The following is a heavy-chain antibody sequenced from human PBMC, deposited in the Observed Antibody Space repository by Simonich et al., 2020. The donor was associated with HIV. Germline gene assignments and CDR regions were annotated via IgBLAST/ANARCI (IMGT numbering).Heavy chain of an antibody. CDR2: IKNSGIT. J-gene: IGHJ4*02. Sequence: QVQLQQWGAGLLKPSETLSLTCAVYGGSFSGYYWSWNRQPPGKGLEWIGEIKNSGITNYKSSLNRRATISVDKSKNQFSLKLSSVTAADTAIYYCARRDRELILYFDYWGQGNLVTVSS. CDR1: GGSFSGYY. CDR3: ARRDRELILYFDY. D-gene: IGHD3-3*01. V-gene: IGHV4-34*01.